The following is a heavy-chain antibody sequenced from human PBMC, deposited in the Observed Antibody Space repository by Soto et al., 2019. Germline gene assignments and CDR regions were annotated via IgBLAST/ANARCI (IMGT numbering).Heavy chain of an antibody. J-gene: IGHJ4*02. D-gene: IGHD6-13*01. V-gene: IGHV4-59*01. CDR1: GGGISSYY. CDR3: ARGSSSWYSDY. CDR2: IYYSGST. Sequence: SETLSRTCTVAGGGISSYYWSWIRQPPGKGLEWIGYIYYSGSTNYNPSLKSRVTISVDTSKNQFSLKLSSVTAADTAVYYCARGSSSWYSDYWGQGTLVTVSS.